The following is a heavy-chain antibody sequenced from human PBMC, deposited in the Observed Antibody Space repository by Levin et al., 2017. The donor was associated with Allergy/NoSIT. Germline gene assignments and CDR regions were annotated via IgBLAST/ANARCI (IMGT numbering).Heavy chain of an antibody. V-gene: IGHV3-15*01. CDR1: GFTFSNAW. Sequence: GGSLRLSCAASGFTFSNAWMNWVRQAPGKGLEWVGHIRSKTDGGTTDYAAPVKGRFTISRDDSKNTLYLQMNSLKSDDTAVYYCTTRSGSGSFGGNWGQGTLVTVSS. CDR2: IRSKTDGGTT. D-gene: IGHD3-10*01. J-gene: IGHJ4*02. CDR3: TTRSGSGSFGGN.